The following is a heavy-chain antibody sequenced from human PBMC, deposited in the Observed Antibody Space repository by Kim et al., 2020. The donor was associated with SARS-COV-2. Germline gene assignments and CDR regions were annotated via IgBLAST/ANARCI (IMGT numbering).Heavy chain of an antibody. D-gene: IGHD2-15*01. CDR2: INPTGGST. J-gene: IGHJ4*02. Sequence: ASVKVSCKASGYTFTSYYIHWVRQAPGQGLEWMGMINPTGGSTTYTQKFQGRVTMTTGTSTSTVYMELNSLRSEDTAVYYCARDPPYCSGGSCYWFDYWGQGTLVTVSS. CDR1: GYTFTSYY. V-gene: IGHV1-46*01. CDR3: ARDPPYCSGGSCYWFDY.